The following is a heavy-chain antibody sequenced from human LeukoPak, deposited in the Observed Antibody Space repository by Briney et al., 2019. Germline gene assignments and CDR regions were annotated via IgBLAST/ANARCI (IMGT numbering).Heavy chain of an antibody. Sequence: ASVKVSCKASGYTFATYGISWVRQPPAQGMEWVGGIRAYDSNTIYAQKYQGRVTMTPDTSTSTAYMELRSLRSDDTAVYYCARDTYYHDTSGYSDYWGQGTLVTVSS. CDR2: IRAYDSNT. J-gene: IGHJ4*02. D-gene: IGHD3-22*01. CDR3: ARDTYYHDTSGYSDY. V-gene: IGHV1-18*01. CDR1: GYTFATYG.